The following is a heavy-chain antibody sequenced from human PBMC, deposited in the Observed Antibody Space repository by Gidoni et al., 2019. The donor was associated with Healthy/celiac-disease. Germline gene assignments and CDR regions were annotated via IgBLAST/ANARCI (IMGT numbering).Heavy chain of an antibody. CDR1: GGSISSSSYY. V-gene: IGHV4-39*01. CDR2: IYYSGST. D-gene: IGHD3-22*01. CDR3: ARLDYYDSSGLDY. Sequence: QLQLQESGPGLVKPSETLSLTCTVPGGSISSSSYYCGWIRQPPGKGLEWIGSIYYSGSTYYNPYLKSRVTISVDTSKNQFALKLSSVTAADTAVYYCARLDYYDSSGLDYWGQGTLVTVSS. J-gene: IGHJ4*02.